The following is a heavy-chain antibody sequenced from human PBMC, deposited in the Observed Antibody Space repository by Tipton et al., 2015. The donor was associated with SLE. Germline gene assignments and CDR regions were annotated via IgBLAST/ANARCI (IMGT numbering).Heavy chain of an antibody. V-gene: IGHV4-61*02. CDR3: ARAQRKIQPLDV. CDR2: IYHTGST. D-gene: IGHD5-18*01. Sequence: TLSLTCTVSSDSISSGTYYWNWIRQPAAKELEWIGRIYHTGSTNYNPSLKSRLTMSVDTSKNQFSLKLSSVTAVDTAVYYCARAQRKIQPLDVWGQGTTVTVSS. J-gene: IGHJ6*02. CDR1: SDSISSGTYY.